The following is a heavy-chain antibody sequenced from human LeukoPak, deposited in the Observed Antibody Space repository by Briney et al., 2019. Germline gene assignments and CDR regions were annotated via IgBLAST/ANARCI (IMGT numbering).Heavy chain of an antibody. J-gene: IGHJ5*02. D-gene: IGHD5-12*01. CDR1: GFTFNNYV. Sequence: GGSLRLSCAASGFTFNNYVMTWVRQAPGKGLEWVPTINGNGNSTYHANSVRGRFTVSRDNPHNTLHLQMDSLRAEDTAIYYCARLVIVLPADWFDPWGQGTLVTVSS. CDR2: INGNGNST. CDR3: ARLVIVLPADWFDP. V-gene: IGHV3-23*01.